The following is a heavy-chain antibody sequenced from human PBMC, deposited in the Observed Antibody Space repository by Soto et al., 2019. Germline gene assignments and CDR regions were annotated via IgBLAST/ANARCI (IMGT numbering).Heavy chain of an antibody. CDR1: GFILSTYA. D-gene: IGHD2-15*01. J-gene: IGHJ6*02. CDR3: ARAGCDGGSCYTLVGLRYGMDV. Sequence: QVQLVESGGGVVQPGRSLRLSCAASGFILSTYAMYWVRQARGKGLEWVAVISYDGNNKYYADSVKGRFTISRDNSKNTLYLQMNSLRAEDTAVYYCARAGCDGGSCYTLVGLRYGMDVWGQGTTVTVSS. V-gene: IGHV3-30-3*01. CDR2: ISYDGNNK.